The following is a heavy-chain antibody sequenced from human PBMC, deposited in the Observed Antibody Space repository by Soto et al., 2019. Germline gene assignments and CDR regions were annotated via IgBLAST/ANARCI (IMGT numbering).Heavy chain of an antibody. CDR2: IDPSDSYT. V-gene: IGHV5-10-1*01. Sequence: PGESLKISCKGSGYSFTSYWISWVRQMPGKGLEWMGRIDPSDSYTNYSPSFQGHVTISADKSISTAYLQWSSLKASDTAMYYCARQGIAVAISYYYGMDVWGQGTTGTV. CDR1: GYSFTSYW. D-gene: IGHD6-19*01. J-gene: IGHJ6*02. CDR3: ARQGIAVAISYYYGMDV.